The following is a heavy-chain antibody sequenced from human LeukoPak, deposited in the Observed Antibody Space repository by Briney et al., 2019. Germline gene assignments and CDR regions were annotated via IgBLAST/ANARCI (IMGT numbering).Heavy chain of an antibody. D-gene: IGHD3-22*01. J-gene: IGHJ4*02. CDR2: ISYDGSNK. CDR3: ARGGNYYDSSGYYYVSRSFDY. Sequence: GRSLRLSCAASGFTFSSYAMHWVRQAPGKGLEWVAVISYDGSNKYYADSVKGRFTISRDNSKDTLYLQMNSLRAEDTAVYYCARGGNYYDSSGYYYVSRSFDYWGQGTLVTVSS. CDR1: GFTFSSYA. V-gene: IGHV3-30-3*01.